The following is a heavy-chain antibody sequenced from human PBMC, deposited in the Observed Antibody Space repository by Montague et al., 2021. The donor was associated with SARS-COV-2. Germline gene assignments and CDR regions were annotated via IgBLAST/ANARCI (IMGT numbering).Heavy chain of an antibody. Sequence: YRRLSCAASGFTFSSYAMSWVRQAPGKGLEWVSVIYSGGSSTYYADSVKGRFTISRDNSKNTLYLQMNSLRAEDTAVYYCAKTRRGMVRGGLMSISWFDPWGQGTLVTVSS. CDR2: IYSGGSST. V-gene: IGHV3-23*03. CDR1: GFTFSSYA. D-gene: IGHD3-10*01. J-gene: IGHJ5*02. CDR3: AKTRRGMVRGGLMSISWFDP.